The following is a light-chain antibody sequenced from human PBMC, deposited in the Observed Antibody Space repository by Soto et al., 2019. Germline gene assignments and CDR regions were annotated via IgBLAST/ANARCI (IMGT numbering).Light chain of an antibody. Sequence: EIVLTQSPGTLSLSPGERATLSCRASQSVSSYLAWYQQKPGQAPRILIYCISKRATDIPDRLSGSGSGTELNLTISRLQPEDFATYYCQKHGQWTITCGQGTRLEIK. CDR3: QKHGQWTIT. J-gene: IGKJ5*01. CDR2: CIS. V-gene: IGKV3-20*01. CDR1: QSVSSY.